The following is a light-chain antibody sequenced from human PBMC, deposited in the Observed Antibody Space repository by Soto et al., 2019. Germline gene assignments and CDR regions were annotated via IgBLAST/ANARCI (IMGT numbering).Light chain of an antibody. Sequence: AIRMTQSPSSLSASTGDRVTITCRASQGISSYLAWYQQKPGKAPKLLIYAASTLQSGVPSRFSGSGSGTDFTLPISCRQSEDFATYYCQQYYSYPPSCGGGTKVEIK. CDR1: QGISSY. CDR3: QQYYSYPPS. J-gene: IGKJ4*01. V-gene: IGKV1-8*01. CDR2: AAS.